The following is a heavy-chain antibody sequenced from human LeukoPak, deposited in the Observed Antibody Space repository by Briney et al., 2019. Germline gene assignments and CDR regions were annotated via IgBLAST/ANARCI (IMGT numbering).Heavy chain of an antibody. CDR2: IKSKTDGGTT. V-gene: IGHV3-15*01. Sequence: GGSLRLSCAAYGFTFSNAWMSWVRQAPGKGLEWVGRIKSKTDGGTTDYAAPVKGRFTISRDDSKNTLYLQMNSLKTEDTAVYYCTTGTIAVAGGYYYGMDVWGQGTTVTVSS. CDR1: GFTFSNAW. D-gene: IGHD6-19*01. CDR3: TTGTIAVAGGYYYGMDV. J-gene: IGHJ6*02.